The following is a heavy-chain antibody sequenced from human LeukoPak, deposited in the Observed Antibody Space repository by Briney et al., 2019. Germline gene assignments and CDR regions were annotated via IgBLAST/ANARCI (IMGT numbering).Heavy chain of an antibody. J-gene: IGHJ3*02. CDR3: TRPPHGCSGGSCYPVYDAFDI. CDR2: IRSKANSYAT. V-gene: IGHV3-73*01. Sequence: PGGSLRLSCAASGFTFSGSAMHWVRQASGKGLEWVGRIRSKANSYATAYAASVKGRFTISRDDSKTTAYLQMNSLKTEDTAVYYCTRPPHGCSGGSCYPVYDAFDIWGQGTMVTVSS. CDR1: GFTFSGSA. D-gene: IGHD2-15*01.